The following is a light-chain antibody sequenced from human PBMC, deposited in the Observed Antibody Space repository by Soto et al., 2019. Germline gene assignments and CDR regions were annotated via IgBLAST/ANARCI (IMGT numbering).Light chain of an antibody. V-gene: IGLV3-21*02. CDR3: LVCHSSSDFYV. Sequence: SYELTQPPSVSVAPGQTARITCGETNIGSKTVHWYQQMPGQAPVLVVYDDSERPSGIPERFSGSNSGNTATLTISRVEAGDEADYYCLVCHSSSDFYVFGTGTKVTLL. CDR1: NIGSKT. J-gene: IGLJ1*01. CDR2: DDS.